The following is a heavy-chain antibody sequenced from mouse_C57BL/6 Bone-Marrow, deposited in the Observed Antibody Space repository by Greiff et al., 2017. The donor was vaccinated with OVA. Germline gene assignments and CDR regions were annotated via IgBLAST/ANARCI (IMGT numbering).Heavy chain of an antibody. V-gene: IGHV1-18*01. D-gene: IGHD3-2*02. CDR2: INPNNGGT. CDR3: ARTYSSGYDDAMDY. Sequence: EVQLHQSGPELVKPGASVKIPCKASGYTFTDYNMDWVKQSHGKSLEWIGDINPNNGGTIYNQKFKGKATLTVDKSSSTAYMELRSLTSEDTAVYYCARTYSSGYDDAMDYWGQGTSVTVSS. J-gene: IGHJ4*01. CDR1: GYTFTDYN.